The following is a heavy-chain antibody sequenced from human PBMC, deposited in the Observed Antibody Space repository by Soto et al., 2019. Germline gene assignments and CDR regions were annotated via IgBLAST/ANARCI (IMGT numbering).Heavy chain of an antibody. J-gene: IGHJ4*02. CDR2: IYYDGST. CDR1: GGSISSSNYY. Sequence: SETLSLTCIVSGGSISSSNYYWAWVRQPPGKGLEWIGNIYYDGSTYYHPSFRSRLTVSVDTSKNQFSLKLGSLTAADTAIYYCARLPVPGKFDYWGQGTLVTVSS. V-gene: IGHV4-39*01. D-gene: IGHD6-19*01. CDR3: ARLPVPGKFDY.